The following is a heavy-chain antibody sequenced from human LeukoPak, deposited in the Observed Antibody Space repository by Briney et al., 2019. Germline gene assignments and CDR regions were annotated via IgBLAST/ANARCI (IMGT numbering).Heavy chain of an antibody. Sequence: AGGSLRLSCAASGFTFSSYWMSWVRQAPGKGLERVANIKQDGSEKYYVDSVKGRFTISRDNAKNSLYLQMNSLRAEDTAVYYCARDGGSGSHVHHLDSTGQGTLGTVSS. CDR1: GFTFSSYW. D-gene: IGHD3-10*01. CDR2: IKQDGSEK. V-gene: IGHV3-7*01. J-gene: IGHJ4*02. CDR3: ARDGGSGSHVHHLDS.